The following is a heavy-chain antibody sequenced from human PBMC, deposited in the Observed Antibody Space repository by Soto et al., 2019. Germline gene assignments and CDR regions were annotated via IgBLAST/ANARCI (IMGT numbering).Heavy chain of an antibody. CDR3: ARLGYCSGGGCPQFDY. CDR2: IYYRGST. V-gene: IGHV4-39*01. CDR1: GGSISSSSYY. Sequence: PSETLSLTCTVSGGSISSSSYYWGWIRQPPGKGLEWIGSIYYRGSTYYNPSLKSRVTISVDTSKNQFSLKLSSVTAADTAVYYCARLGYCSGGGCPQFDYWGQGTLVTVSS. J-gene: IGHJ4*02. D-gene: IGHD2-15*01.